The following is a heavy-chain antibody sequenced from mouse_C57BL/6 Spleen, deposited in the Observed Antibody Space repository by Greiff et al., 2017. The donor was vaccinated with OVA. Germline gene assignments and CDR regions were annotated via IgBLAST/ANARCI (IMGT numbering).Heavy chain of an antibody. J-gene: IGHJ2*01. CDR3: ARTSAICYLDY. Sequence: QVQLQQSGAELVKPGASVKISCKASGYAFSSYWMNWVKQRPGKGLEWIGQIYPGDGDTNYNGKFKGKATLTADKSSSTAYMQLSSLTSEDSAVYFCARTSAICYLDYWGQGTTLTVSS. V-gene: IGHV1-80*01. CDR1: GYAFSSYW. CDR2: IYPGDGDT. D-gene: IGHD1-3*01.